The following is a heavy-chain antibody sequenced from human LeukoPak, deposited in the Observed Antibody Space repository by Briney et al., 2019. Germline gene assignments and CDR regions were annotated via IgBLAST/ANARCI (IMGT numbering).Heavy chain of an antibody. Sequence: GGSLRLSCVASGFSLSGYWMTWVRQAPGKGLEWVANIKQDGSKKSYVDSVKGRFTISRDNAKNSLYLQMNSLRAEDTAIYYCTRVGYIDEGIDYWGQGTLVTVSS. CDR2: IKQDGSKK. D-gene: IGHD5-24*01. CDR3: TRVGYIDEGIDY. V-gene: IGHV3-7*03. CDR1: GFSLSGYW. J-gene: IGHJ4*02.